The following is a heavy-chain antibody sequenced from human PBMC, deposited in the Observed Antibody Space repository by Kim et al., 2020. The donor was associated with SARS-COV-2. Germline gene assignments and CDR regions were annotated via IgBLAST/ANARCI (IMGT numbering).Heavy chain of an antibody. Sequence: GGSLRLSCAASGFTFSSYGMHWVRQAPGKGLEWVAVIWYDGSNKYYADSVKGRFTISRDNSKNTLYLQMNSLRAEDTAVYYCAKDYGYLGGMDVWGQGTTVTVSS. V-gene: IGHV3-33*06. J-gene: IGHJ6*02. CDR3: AKDYGYLGGMDV. D-gene: IGHD6-13*01. CDR1: GFTFSSYG. CDR2: IWYDGSNK.